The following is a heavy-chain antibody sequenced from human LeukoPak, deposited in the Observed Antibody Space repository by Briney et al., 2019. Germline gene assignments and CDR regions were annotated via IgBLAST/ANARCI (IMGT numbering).Heavy chain of an antibody. J-gene: IGHJ4*02. V-gene: IGHV3-30-3*01. CDR3: ARYRDGYNYFDY. CDR1: GFTFSSYA. D-gene: IGHD5-24*01. Sequence: GRSLRLSCAASGFTFSSYAMHWVRQAPGKGLEWVAVISFDGSNKYYADSVKGRFTISRDNSKNTLYLQMNSLRAEDTAVYYCARYRDGYNYFDYWGQGTLVTVSS. CDR2: ISFDGSNK.